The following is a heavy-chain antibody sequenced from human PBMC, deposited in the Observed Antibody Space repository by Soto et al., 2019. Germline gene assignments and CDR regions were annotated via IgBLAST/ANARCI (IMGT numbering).Heavy chain of an antibody. CDR2: IYYSGST. J-gene: IGHJ3*02. CDR3: ARRSIVVVPAAIKPPFDAFDI. Sequence: QLQLQESGPGLLKTSESLSLTCTVSGGSISSSSYYWGWIRQPPGKGLEWIGSIYYSGSTYYNPSLKSRVTISVDTSKNQFSLKLSSVTAADTAVYYCARRSIVVVPAAIKPPFDAFDIWGQGTMVTASS. V-gene: IGHV4-39*01. D-gene: IGHD2-2*02. CDR1: GGSISSSSYY.